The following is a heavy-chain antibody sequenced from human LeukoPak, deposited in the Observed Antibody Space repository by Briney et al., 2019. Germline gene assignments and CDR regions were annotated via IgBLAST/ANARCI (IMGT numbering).Heavy chain of an antibody. V-gene: IGHV1-69*04. CDR1: GGTFSSYT. D-gene: IGHD2-2*01. CDR3: ARDIDIVVVPAAMGSWFDP. J-gene: IGHJ5*02. CDR2: IIPILGIA. Sequence: SVKVSXKASGGTFSSYTISWVRQAPGQGLEWMGRIIPILGIANYAQKFQGRVTITADKSTSTAYMELSSLRSEDTAVYYCARDIDIVVVPAAMGSWFDPWGQGTLVTVSS.